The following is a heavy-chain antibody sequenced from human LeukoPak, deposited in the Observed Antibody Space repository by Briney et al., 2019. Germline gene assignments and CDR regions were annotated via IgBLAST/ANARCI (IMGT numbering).Heavy chain of an antibody. Sequence: PGGSLRLSGEVSGFTFSNYWMSWVRLAPGKGRKWVANIKEDGSTIHYVDSVKGRFTISRDNAKNSLYLQMNSLRAEDTAVYYCARGRGLAVRLDYWGQGTLVTVSS. CDR3: ARGRGLAVRLDY. J-gene: IGHJ4*02. CDR1: GFTFSNYW. D-gene: IGHD6-19*01. V-gene: IGHV3-7*03. CDR2: IKEDGSTI.